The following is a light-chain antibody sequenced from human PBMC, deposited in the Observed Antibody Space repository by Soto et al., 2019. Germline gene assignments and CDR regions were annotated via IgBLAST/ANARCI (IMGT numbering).Light chain of an antibody. J-gene: IGKJ5*01. CDR2: LAS. V-gene: IGKV2-28*01. CDR3: MQGVQMPPIT. Sequence: DIVMTQSPISLPVTPGEPASISWSASHSLQHSNGYNYLDWYFQKPGQSPQLLIHLASNRASGVPVRFSGSGSGTDFTLNISSVEAEDVGLYYCMQGVQMPPITFGQGTRLEIK. CDR1: HSLQHSNGYNY.